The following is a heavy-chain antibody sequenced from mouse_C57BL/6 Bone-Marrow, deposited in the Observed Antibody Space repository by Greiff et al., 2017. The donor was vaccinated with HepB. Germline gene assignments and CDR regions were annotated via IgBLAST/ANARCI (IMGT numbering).Heavy chain of an antibody. D-gene: IGHD1-1*01. CDR2: ISYDGSN. Sequence: EVKLQESGPGLVKPSQSLSLTCSVTGYSITSGYYWNWIRQFPGNKLEWMGYISYDGSNNYNPSPKNRISITRDTSKNQFFLKLNSVTTEDTATYYCAREGYYYGSSYSAAWFAYWGQGTLVTVSA. CDR3: AREGYYYGSSYSAAWFAY. CDR1: GYSITSGYY. V-gene: IGHV3-6*01. J-gene: IGHJ3*01.